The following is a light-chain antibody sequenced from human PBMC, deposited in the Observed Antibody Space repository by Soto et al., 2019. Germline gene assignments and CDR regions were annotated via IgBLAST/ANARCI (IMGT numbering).Light chain of an antibody. Sequence: DILMPQSPSSLYASVGDRVTITCRASQSISSYLNWYKQKPGKAPKLLSYAASSLQSGVPSRFRGSGSGTDFTLTISRLQPEDFATYYCQQSYSTPWTFGQGTKVEIK. V-gene: IGKV1-39*01. CDR1: QSISSY. CDR3: QQSYSTPWT. J-gene: IGKJ1*01. CDR2: AAS.